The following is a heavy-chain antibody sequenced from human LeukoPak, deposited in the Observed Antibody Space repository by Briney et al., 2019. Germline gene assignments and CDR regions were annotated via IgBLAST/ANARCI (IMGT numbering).Heavy chain of an antibody. Sequence: GRSLRLSCAASGFTFSSYVMHWVRQAPGKGLEWVAAISYDGSNKSYADSVKGSFTISRDNSKNTLYVQMHSLRAEDTAVYYSAREQIMVTTILDYYYGMDVWGQGTTVTVSS. D-gene: IGHD2-21*02. CDR3: AREQIMVTTILDYYYGMDV. V-gene: IGHV3-30-3*01. CDR1: GFTFSSYV. J-gene: IGHJ6*02. CDR2: ISYDGSNK.